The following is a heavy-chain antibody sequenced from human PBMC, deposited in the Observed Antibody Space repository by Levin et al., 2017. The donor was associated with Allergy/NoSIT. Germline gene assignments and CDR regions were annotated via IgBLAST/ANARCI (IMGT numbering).Heavy chain of an antibody. D-gene: IGHD3-22*01. Sequence: SETLSLTCTVSGGSISSGDYYWSWIRQPPGKGLEWIGYIYYSGSTYYNPSLKSRVTISVDTSKNQFSLKLSSVTAADTAVYYCARDYPSYYYDSSGYYHDAFDIWGQGTMVTVSS. CDR3: ARDYPSYYYDSSGYYHDAFDI. CDR2: IYYSGST. V-gene: IGHV4-30-4*01. CDR1: GGSISSGDYY. J-gene: IGHJ3*02.